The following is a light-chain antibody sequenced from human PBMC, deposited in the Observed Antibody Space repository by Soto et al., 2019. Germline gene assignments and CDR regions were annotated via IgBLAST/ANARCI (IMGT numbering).Light chain of an antibody. V-gene: IGLV2-14*01. CDR2: DVS. Sequence: QSVLTQPASVSGSPGQSSTISCTGTSRDVGGYNYVSWYQQHPGKAPKLMIFDVSNRPSGVSIRFSGSKSGNTASLTISGLQAEDEADYYCSSYRSSSTLYVFGTGTKVTVL. CDR1: SRDVGGYNY. J-gene: IGLJ1*01. CDR3: SSYRSSSTLYV.